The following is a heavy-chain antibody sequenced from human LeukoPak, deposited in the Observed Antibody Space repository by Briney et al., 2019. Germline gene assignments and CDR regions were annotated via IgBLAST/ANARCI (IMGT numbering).Heavy chain of an antibody. CDR1: GGTFSNFA. CDR3: ARGLGYDFWRNYYYMDV. D-gene: IGHD3-3*01. Sequence: SVKVSCKASGGTFSNFAISWVRQAPGQGLEWMGGIIPIFATTNYAQNFQGRVTITADTSTSTAYMELSSLRSEDTAVYYCARGLGYDFWRNYYYMDVWGKGTTVTVSS. J-gene: IGHJ6*03. CDR2: IIPIFATT. V-gene: IGHV1-69*06.